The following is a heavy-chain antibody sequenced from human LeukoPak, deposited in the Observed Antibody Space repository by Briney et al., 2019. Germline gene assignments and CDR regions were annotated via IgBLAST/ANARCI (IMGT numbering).Heavy chain of an antibody. Sequence: SETLSLTCTVSGYSISSGYYWGWIRRPPGKGLEWIGSIYRSGSTYYNPSLKSRVTISVDTSKNQFSLKLSSVTAADTAVYYCARDGGVQWLPPYNWFDPWGQGTLVTVSS. CDR3: ARDGGVQWLPPYNWFDP. J-gene: IGHJ5*02. CDR1: GYSISSGYY. V-gene: IGHV4-38-2*02. CDR2: IYRSGST. D-gene: IGHD6-19*01.